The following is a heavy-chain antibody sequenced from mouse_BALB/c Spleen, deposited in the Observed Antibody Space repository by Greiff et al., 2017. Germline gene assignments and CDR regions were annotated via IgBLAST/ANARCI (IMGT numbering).Heavy chain of an antibody. Sequence: QVQLKQSGPGILQPSQTLSLTCSFSGFSLSTSGMGVSWIRQPSGKGLEWLAHIYWDDDKRYNPSLKSRLTISKDTSRNQVFLKITSVDTADTATYYCARSFYYGNYVYAMDYWGQGTSVTVSS. CDR3: ARSFYYGNYVYAMDY. V-gene: IGHV8-12*01. CDR2: IYWDDDK. CDR1: GFSLSTSGMG. D-gene: IGHD2-1*01. J-gene: IGHJ4*01.